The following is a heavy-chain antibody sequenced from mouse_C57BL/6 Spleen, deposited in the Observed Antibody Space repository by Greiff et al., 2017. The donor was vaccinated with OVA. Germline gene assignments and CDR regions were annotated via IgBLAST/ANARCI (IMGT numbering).Heavy chain of an antibody. D-gene: IGHD3-3*01. J-gene: IGHJ2*01. CDR2: ISDGGSYT. CDR3: ARDWDRNYYFDY. Sequence: EVQRVESGGGLVKPGGSLKLSCAASGFTFSSHAMSWVRQTPEKRLEWVATISDGGSYTYCPDNVQGRFTISSDNATNNLYLQMSQLKCEDTAMYYGARDWDRNYYFDYWGQGTTLTVSS. CDR1: GFTFSSHA. V-gene: IGHV5-4*01.